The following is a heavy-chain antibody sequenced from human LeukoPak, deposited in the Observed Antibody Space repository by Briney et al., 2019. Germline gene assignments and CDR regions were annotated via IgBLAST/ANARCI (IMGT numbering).Heavy chain of an antibody. V-gene: IGHV4-59*01. J-gene: IGHJ3*02. CDR2: IYYSGST. D-gene: IGHD3-10*01. Sequence: SETLSLTCTVSGGSISSYYWSWIQQPPGKGLEWIGYIYYSGSTNYNPSLKSRVTISVDTSKNQFSLKLSSVTAADTAVYYCARVVEELLWFGELLGAFDIWGQGTMVTVSS. CDR3: ARVVEELLWFGELLGAFDI. CDR1: GGSISSYY.